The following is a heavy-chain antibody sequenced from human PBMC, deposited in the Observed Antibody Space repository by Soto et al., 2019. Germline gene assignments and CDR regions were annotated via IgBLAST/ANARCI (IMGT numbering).Heavy chain of an antibody. CDR1: GCTFTSYA. Sequence: ASVKVSCKASGCTFTSYAMNWVRQAPGQGLEWMGWINTNTGNPTYAQGFTGRFVFSLDTSVSTAYLQICSLKAGDTAVYYCAREIEVLRYFDWLPGGYNWFDPWGQGTLVTVSS. J-gene: IGHJ5*02. CDR2: INTNTGNP. V-gene: IGHV7-4-1*01. CDR3: AREIEVLRYFDWLPGGYNWFDP. D-gene: IGHD3-9*01.